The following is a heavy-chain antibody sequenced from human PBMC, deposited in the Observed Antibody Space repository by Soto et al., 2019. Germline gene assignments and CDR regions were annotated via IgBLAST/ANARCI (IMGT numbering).Heavy chain of an antibody. J-gene: IGHJ4*02. Sequence: GGSMRLSCAASGFTFSSYSMNWVRPAPGKGLEWVSSISSSSSYIYYADSVKGRFTISRDNAKNSLYLQMNSLRAEDTAVYYSARDYSSSLGYFDYWGQGTLVTVSS. CDR3: ARDYSSSLGYFDY. CDR2: ISSSSSYI. D-gene: IGHD6-13*01. V-gene: IGHV3-21*01. CDR1: GFTFSSYS.